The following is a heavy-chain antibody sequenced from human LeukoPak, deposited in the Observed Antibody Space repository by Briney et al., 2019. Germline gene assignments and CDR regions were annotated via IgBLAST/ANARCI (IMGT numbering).Heavy chain of an antibody. CDR3: ARDPHSSSWYWASFYYCMDV. CDR1: GYTFTSYG. V-gene: IGHV1-18*01. Sequence: ASVKVSCKASGYTFTSYGISWVRQAPGQGLEWMGWISAYNGNTNYAQKLQGRVTMTTDTSTSTAYMELRSLRSDDTAVYYCARDPHSSSWYWASFYYCMDVWGQGTTVTVSS. J-gene: IGHJ6*02. D-gene: IGHD6-13*01. CDR2: ISAYNGNT.